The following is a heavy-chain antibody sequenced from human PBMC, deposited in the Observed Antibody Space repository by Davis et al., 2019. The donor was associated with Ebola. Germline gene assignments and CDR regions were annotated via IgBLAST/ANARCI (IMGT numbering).Heavy chain of an antibody. D-gene: IGHD2-2*01. Sequence: GESLKISCAASGFTFSSYWMHWVRQAPGKGLVWVSRINSDGSSTSYADSVKGRFTISRDNAKNTLYLQMNSLRAEDTAVYYCAREGHCSSTSCYEVSSFTDWGQGTLVTVSS. CDR1: GFTFSSYW. V-gene: IGHV3-74*01. J-gene: IGHJ4*02. CDR3: AREGHCSSTSCYEVSSFTD. CDR2: INSDGSST.